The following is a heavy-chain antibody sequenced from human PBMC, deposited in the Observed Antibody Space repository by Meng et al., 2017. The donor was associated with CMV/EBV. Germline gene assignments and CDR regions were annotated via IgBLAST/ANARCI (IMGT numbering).Heavy chain of an antibody. CDR1: GFTFSSYE. Sequence: GESLKISCAASGFTFSSYEMNWVRQAPGKGLEWVSAISGSGGSTYYADSVKGRFTISRDNSKNTLYLQMNSLRAEDTAVYYCAKCFQDITIFGVKKYYFDYWGQGTLVTVSS. CDR3: AKCFQDITIFGVKKYYFDY. V-gene: IGHV3-23*01. CDR2: ISGSGGST. D-gene: IGHD3-3*01. J-gene: IGHJ4*02.